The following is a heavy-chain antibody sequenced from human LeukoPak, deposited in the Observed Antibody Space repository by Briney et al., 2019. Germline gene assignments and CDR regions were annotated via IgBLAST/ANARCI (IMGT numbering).Heavy chain of an antibody. CDR2: IYYSGST. CDR3: ARMGKGYFGY. CDR1: GGSISSSSYY. V-gene: IGHV4-39*07. Sequence: SETLSLTCTVSGGSISSSSYYWGWIRQPPGKGLEWIGSIYYSGSTYYNPSLKSRVTISVDTSKNQFSLKLSSVTAADTAVYYCARMGKGYFGYWGQGTLVTVSS. J-gene: IGHJ4*02. D-gene: IGHD1-26*01.